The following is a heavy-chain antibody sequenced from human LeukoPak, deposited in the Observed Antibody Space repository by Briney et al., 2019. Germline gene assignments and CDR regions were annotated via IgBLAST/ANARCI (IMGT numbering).Heavy chain of an antibody. V-gene: IGHV3-30*04. CDR1: GFTFSSYA. CDR3: ARAPTSEQQLHFDY. J-gene: IGHJ4*02. CDR2: ISYDGSNK. D-gene: IGHD6-13*01. Sequence: GGSLRLSCAASGFTFSSYAMHCVRQAPGKGLEWVAVISYDGSNKYYADSVKGRFTISRDNAKNSLFLQMNSLRTEDTAVYYCARAPTSEQQLHFDYWGQGTLVTVSS.